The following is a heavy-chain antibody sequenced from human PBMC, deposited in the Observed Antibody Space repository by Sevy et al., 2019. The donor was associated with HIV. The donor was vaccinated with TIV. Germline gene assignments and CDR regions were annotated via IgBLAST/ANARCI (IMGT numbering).Heavy chain of an antibody. J-gene: IGHJ3*02. CDR1: ELTLTANA. V-gene: IGHV3-23*01. CDR2: ISGGGGST. CDR3: AKDRYEGSGYYPEGAFDI. Sequence: GGPRRPSFAPPELTLTANAMTWVGQAQGKGLGGVSTISGGGGSTNSGDSVKGRFTISRDNSKNTLYLQMSSLRAEDTAVYYCAKDRYEGSGYYPEGAFDIWGQGTKVTVSS. D-gene: IGHD3-22*01.